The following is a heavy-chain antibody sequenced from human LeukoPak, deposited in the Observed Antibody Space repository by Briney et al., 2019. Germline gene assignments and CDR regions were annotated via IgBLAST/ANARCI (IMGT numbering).Heavy chain of an antibody. Sequence: SETLSLTCTVSGGSISSRGFFWGWIRQPPGKGPEWIGSVYYDGVTYYNPSLKSRVTMSLDTSTNRFSLRLSSVTAADTAVYYCARGGGSSSWYRGWFDPWGQGTLVTVSS. CDR3: ARGGGSSSWYRGWFDP. V-gene: IGHV4-39*02. CDR1: GGSISSRGFF. J-gene: IGHJ5*02. CDR2: VYYDGVT. D-gene: IGHD6-13*01.